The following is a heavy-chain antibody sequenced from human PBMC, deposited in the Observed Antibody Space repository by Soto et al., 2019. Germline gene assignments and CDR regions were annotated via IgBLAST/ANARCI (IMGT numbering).Heavy chain of an antibody. J-gene: IGHJ5*02. V-gene: IGHV3-23*01. CDR1: GFTFNSYV. CDR3: TKNGRSGGSGPNWFDP. Sequence: EVQLLESGGGLVQPGGSLRLSCAASGFTFNSYVMSWVRQAPGKGLEWVSGISGSGSDTYYADSVKGRFTISSDNSKITLYLQMNSLRAEDTALYYCTKNGRSGGSGPNWFDPWGQGTLVTVSS. D-gene: IGHD2-15*01. CDR2: ISGSGSDT.